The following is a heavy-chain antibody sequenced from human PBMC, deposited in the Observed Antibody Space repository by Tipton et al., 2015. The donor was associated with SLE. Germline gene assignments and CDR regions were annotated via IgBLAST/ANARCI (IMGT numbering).Heavy chain of an antibody. CDR3: ARDPKFPGALDI. V-gene: IGHV4-39*07. CDR2: IHYSGST. Sequence: GLVKPSETLSLTCTVSGGSLSESFLYRSWIRQSPGKGLEWIGSIHYSGSTFYNPSLKSRVTISLDKSRNQFSLRLNSVTAADTAVYYCARDPKFPGALDIWGQGITVTVSS. J-gene: IGHJ3*02. CDR1: GGSLSESFLY.